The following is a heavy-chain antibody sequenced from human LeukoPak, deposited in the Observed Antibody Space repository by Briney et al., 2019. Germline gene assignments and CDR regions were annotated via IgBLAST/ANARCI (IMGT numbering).Heavy chain of an antibody. CDR2: INLDGTLE. V-gene: IGHV3-74*01. CDR1: GFTFSDYW. D-gene: IGHD3-10*02. J-gene: IGHJ6*04. Sequence: PGGSLRLSCVASGFTFSDYWMHWVRQAPGKGLMWVSHINLDGTLEGYADSVKGRFTISRDNAKNSLYLQMNSLRAEDTAVYYCAELGITMIGGVWGKGTTVTISS. CDR3: AELGITMIGGV.